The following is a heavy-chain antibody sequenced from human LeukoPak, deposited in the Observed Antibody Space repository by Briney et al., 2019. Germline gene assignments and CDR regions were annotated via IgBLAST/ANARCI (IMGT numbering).Heavy chain of an antibody. CDR1: GFTFSSYG. V-gene: IGHV3-30*18. CDR3: ANLLVSSPNYYYYGMDV. J-gene: IGHJ6*02. D-gene: IGHD3-9*01. CDR2: ISYDGSNK. Sequence: GGSLRLSCVASGFTFSSYGMHWVRQAPGKGLEWVAVISYDGSNKYYADSVKGRFTISRDNSKNTLYLQMNSLRAEDTAVYYCANLLVSSPNYYYYGMDVWGQGTTVTVSS.